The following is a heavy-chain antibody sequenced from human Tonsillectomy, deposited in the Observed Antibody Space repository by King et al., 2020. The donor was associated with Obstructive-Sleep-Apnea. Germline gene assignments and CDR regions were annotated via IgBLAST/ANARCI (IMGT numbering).Heavy chain of an antibody. CDR3: ARDHPSIGELSTH. J-gene: IGHJ4*02. CDR1: GGSINSYY. V-gene: IGHV4-4*07. D-gene: IGHD3-10*01. CDR2: IYPSVST. Sequence: QLQESGPGLVKPSENLSLTCTVSGGSINSYYWSWIRQPAGKGLEWVGRIYPSVSTNYNPSLKSRVTMSVDTSKNQFSLKLSAVTAADTAVYYCARDHPSIGELSTHWGQGTLVTVSS.